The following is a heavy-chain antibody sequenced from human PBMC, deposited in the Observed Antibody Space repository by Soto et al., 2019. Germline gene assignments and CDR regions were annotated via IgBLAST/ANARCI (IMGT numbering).Heavy chain of an antibody. V-gene: IGHV4-59*01. CDR3: ARGRGNYYDSSGYYSLDAFDI. J-gene: IGHJ3*02. CDR1: GGSISSYY. Sequence: KPSETLSLTCTVSGGSISSYYWSWIRQPPGKGLEWIGYIYYSGSTNYNPSLKSRVTISVDTSKNQFSLKLSSVTAADTAVYYCARGRGNYYDSSGYYSLDAFDIWGQGTMVTVSS. CDR2: IYYSGST. D-gene: IGHD3-22*01.